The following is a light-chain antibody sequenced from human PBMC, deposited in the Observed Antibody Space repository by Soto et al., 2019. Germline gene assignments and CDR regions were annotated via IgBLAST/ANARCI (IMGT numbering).Light chain of an antibody. CDR2: DAS. Sequence: EIVLTQSPATLSLSPGERATLSCRARQSVSSYLAWYQQKPGQAPRLLIYDASNRATGISARFSGSGSGTDFTLTISSLEPEDFAVYYCQQRSNWPPITCGQGTKLEIK. J-gene: IGKJ2*01. CDR3: QQRSNWPPIT. V-gene: IGKV3-11*01. CDR1: QSVSSY.